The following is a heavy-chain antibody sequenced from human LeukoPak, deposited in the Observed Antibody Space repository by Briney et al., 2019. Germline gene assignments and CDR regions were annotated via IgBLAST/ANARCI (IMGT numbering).Heavy chain of an antibody. CDR2: ISSSSSYI. CDR3: ARDPMYYDILTGYSPYYFDY. Sequence: GGSLRLSCAASGFTFSSYSMNWVRQAPGKGLEWVSSISSSSSYIYYADSVKGRFTISRDNAKNSLYLQMNSLRAEYTAVYYCARDPMYYDILTGYSPYYFDYWGQGTLVTVSS. J-gene: IGHJ4*02. D-gene: IGHD3-9*01. V-gene: IGHV3-21*01. CDR1: GFTFSSYS.